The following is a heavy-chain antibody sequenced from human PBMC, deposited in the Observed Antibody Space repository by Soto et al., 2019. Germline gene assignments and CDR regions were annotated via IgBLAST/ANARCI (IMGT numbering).Heavy chain of an antibody. CDR2: IIPIFGTA. CDR1: GGTFGSYA. Sequence: ASVQVSCKSAGGTFGSYAIIWVRQAPGQGLEWMGGIIPIFGTANYAQKFQGRVTITADESTSTAYMELSSLRSEDTAVYYCAREESGPGDYYYYGMDVWGQGTTVT. D-gene: IGHD1-26*01. V-gene: IGHV1-69*13. CDR3: AREESGPGDYYYYGMDV. J-gene: IGHJ6*02.